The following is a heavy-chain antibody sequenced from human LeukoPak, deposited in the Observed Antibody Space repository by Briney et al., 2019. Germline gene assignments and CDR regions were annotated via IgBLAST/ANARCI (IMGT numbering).Heavy chain of an antibody. CDR3: ASLRYDFWSGYYLGLDY. Sequence: SETLSLTCSVSGASMSSVSNFWSWIRQSAEKGLEWIGRTYNTGSTNYNPSFKGRVTISIDTSKNQFSLKLSSVTAADTAVYYCASLRYDFWSGYYLGLDYWGQGTLVTVSS. D-gene: IGHD3-3*01. J-gene: IGHJ4*02. CDR2: TYNTGST. V-gene: IGHV4-61*10. CDR1: GASMSSVSNF.